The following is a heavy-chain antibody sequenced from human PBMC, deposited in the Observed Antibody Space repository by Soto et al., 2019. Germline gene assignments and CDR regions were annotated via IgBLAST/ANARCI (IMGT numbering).Heavy chain of an antibody. J-gene: IGHJ3*02. CDR2: ISSSSSYI. CDR1: GVTFSSYA. D-gene: IGHD1-26*01. V-gene: IGHV3-21*01. Sequence: XGSLRLSCAASGVTFSSYAMSWVRQAPGKGLEWVSSISSSSSYIYYADSVKGRFTISRDNAKNSLYLQMNSLRAEDTAVYYCASSGGSYSAAFDIWGQGTMVTVSS. CDR3: ASSGGSYSAAFDI.